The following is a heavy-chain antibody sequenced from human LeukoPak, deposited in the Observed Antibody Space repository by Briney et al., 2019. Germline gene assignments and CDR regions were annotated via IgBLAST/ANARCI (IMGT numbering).Heavy chain of an antibody. CDR1: GYTFTSYG. V-gene: IGHV1-18*01. J-gene: IGHJ4*02. CDR2: ISAYNGNT. Sequence: VASVKVSCKASGYTFTSYGISWVRQAPGQGLEWMGWISAYNGNTNYAQKLQGRVTMTTDTSTSTAYMELRSLRSDDAAVYYCARNNWNLYYFDYWGQGTLVTVSS. CDR3: ARNNWNLYYFDY. D-gene: IGHD1-7*01.